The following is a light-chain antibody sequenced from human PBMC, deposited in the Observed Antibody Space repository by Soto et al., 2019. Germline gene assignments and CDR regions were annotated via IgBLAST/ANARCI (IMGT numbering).Light chain of an antibody. CDR3: QQYSSYPYT. CDR1: QDIRNG. CDR2: GAS. Sequence: DTQMTQSPSSLSASVGDRVTITCRASQDIRNGLAWFQQKPGKAPKALIYGASTLQTGVPSHFSGSGSGTDFTLTISSLQPEDFATYYCQQYSSYPYTFGGGTKVEIK. J-gene: IGKJ4*01. V-gene: IGKV1-16*02.